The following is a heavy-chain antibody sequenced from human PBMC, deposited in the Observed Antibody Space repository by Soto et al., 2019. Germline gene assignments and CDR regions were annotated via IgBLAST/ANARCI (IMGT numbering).Heavy chain of an antibody. Sequence: SETLSLTCTVSGGSISSYYWSWIRQPPGKGLEWIGYIYYSGSTNYNPSLKSRVTISVDTSKNQFSLKLSSVTAADTAVYYCARGPIYGSGSYLSDPWGQGTLVTVSS. D-gene: IGHD3-10*01. J-gene: IGHJ5*02. CDR2: IYYSGST. CDR1: GGSISSYY. V-gene: IGHV4-59*01. CDR3: ARGPIYGSGSYLSDP.